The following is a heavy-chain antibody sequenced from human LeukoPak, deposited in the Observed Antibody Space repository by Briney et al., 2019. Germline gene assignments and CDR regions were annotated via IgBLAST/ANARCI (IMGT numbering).Heavy chain of an antibody. CDR1: GFTFSSYG. CDR2: IRYDGSNK. D-gene: IGHD6-19*01. CDR3: AKPGIAVAGDDDAFDI. J-gene: IGHJ3*02. Sequence: GRSLRLSCAASGFTFSSYGMHWVRQAPGKGLEWVAVIRYDGSNKYYADSVKGRFTISRDNSKNTLYLQMNGLRAEDTAVYYCAKPGIAVAGDDDAFDIWGQGTMVTVSS. V-gene: IGHV3-33*06.